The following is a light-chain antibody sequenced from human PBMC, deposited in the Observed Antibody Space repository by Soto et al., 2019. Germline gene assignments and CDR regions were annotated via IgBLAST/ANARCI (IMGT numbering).Light chain of an antibody. V-gene: IGKV1-27*01. J-gene: IGKJ1*01. CDR1: QGISNY. Sequence: DIQMTQSPSSLSASVGDRVTITCRASQGISNYLAWYQQKPGKVPKLLISAASTLQSGVPSRFSGSGSGKDFTLTSRILQTEDVATYYYQMYNSAPRTFGQGTKVEIK. CDR3: QMYNSAPRT. CDR2: AAS.